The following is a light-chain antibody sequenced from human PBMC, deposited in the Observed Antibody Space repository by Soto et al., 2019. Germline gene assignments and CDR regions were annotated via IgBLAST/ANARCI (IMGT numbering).Light chain of an antibody. J-gene: IGKJ4*01. CDR3: QRYNDWTLT. Sequence: EIVMTQSPATLSMSPGEGATLSCKARQGIGSTLAWYQHKPGHTPGLLLYDASPRATGVPARVSGSGSGTEFSLTINTLPSEDFAAYYCQRYNDWTLTIGGGTKV. CDR2: DAS. CDR1: QGIGST. V-gene: IGKV3-15*01.